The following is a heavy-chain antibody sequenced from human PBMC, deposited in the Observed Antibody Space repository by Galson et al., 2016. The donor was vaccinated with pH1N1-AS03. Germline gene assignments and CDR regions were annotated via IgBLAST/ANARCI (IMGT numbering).Heavy chain of an antibody. Sequence: SLRLSCAASGFDFSIYAMHWVRQAPGKGLEWVSGIGGVDRREWYAESVRGRFTVSRDNSTSTLYLQMNSLRGDDTAVYYCARGSGSPHWFDPWGQGTQVTVSS. D-gene: IGHD3-3*01. CDR2: IGGVDRRE. J-gene: IGHJ5*02. V-gene: IGHV3-23*01. CDR3: ARGSGSPHWFDP. CDR1: GFDFSIYA.